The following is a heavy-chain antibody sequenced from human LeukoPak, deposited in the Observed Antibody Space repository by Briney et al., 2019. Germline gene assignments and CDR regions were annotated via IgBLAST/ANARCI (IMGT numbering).Heavy chain of an antibody. J-gene: IGHJ6*02. CDR3: AKDIIDSYGSYSMDV. CDR1: GFTFDDYA. Sequence: GRSLRLSCAASGFTFDDYAMHWVRQAPGKGLEWVSGISWNSGSIGYADSVKGRFTISRDSAKNSLYLQMNSLRVEDTALYYCAKDIIDSYGSYSMDVWGQGTTVTVSS. D-gene: IGHD5-18*01. V-gene: IGHV3-9*01. CDR2: ISWNSGSI.